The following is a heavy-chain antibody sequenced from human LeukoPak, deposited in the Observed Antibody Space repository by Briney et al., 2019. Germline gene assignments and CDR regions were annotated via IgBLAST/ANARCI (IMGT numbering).Heavy chain of an antibody. J-gene: IGHJ4*02. CDR3: ARGRGSWYGVYFDY. V-gene: IGHV3-7*01. Sequence: GESLRLSCAASGFTFTDHWMSWVRQAPGKGLEWVANIKRDGSEKYYVDSVKGRFTISRDNAKNSLYLQMNSLRTEDTAVYYCARGRGSWYGVYFDYWGQGTLVTVSS. D-gene: IGHD6-13*01. CDR1: GFTFTDHW. CDR2: IKRDGSEK.